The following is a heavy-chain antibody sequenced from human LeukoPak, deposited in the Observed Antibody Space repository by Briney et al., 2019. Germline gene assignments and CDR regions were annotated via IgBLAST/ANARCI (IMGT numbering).Heavy chain of an antibody. D-gene: IGHD2-15*01. CDR1: GYTFTTYY. J-gene: IGHJ4*02. Sequence: GASVKVSCKAFGYTFTTYYMHWVRQAPGQGLERMGIINPSAGNTGFTQKFQGRVTMTRDASTSTVYMELNSLRSEDTAVYYCAREPRDSFYFDYWGQGTLVTVSS. CDR3: AREPRDSFYFDY. CDR2: INPSAGNT. V-gene: IGHV1-46*01.